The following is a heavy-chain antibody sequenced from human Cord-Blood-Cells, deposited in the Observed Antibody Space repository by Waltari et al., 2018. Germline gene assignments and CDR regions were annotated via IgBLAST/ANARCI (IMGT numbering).Heavy chain of an antibody. CDR1: GFTFSSYA. V-gene: IGHV3-23*01. J-gene: IGHJ3*02. CDR2: TSGSGGST. CDR3: ANYYGSGSYDAFDI. Sequence: EVQLLESGGGLVQPGGSLRLSCAASGFTFSSYAMSWVRQAPGKGLEWVSATSGSGGSTYYADSVKGRFTISRDESKNTLYLQMNSRRAEDTAVYYCANYYGSGSYDAFDIWGQGTMVTVSS. D-gene: IGHD3-10*01.